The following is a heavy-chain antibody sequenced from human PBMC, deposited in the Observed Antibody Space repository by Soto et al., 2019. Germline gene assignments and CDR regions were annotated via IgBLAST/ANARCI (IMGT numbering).Heavy chain of an antibody. Sequence: GSLRLSCAASGFTFSSYAMGWVRQPPGKGLEWVSGISNSGTGTHYADSVKGRFAISRDTSKNTLYLQMNSLRAEDTAAYYCAKEYYDFWRGSYYFDYWGQGTLVTVSS. D-gene: IGHD3-3*01. CDR1: GFTFSSYA. CDR2: ISNSGTGT. J-gene: IGHJ4*02. CDR3: AKEYYDFWRGSYYFDY. V-gene: IGHV3-23*01.